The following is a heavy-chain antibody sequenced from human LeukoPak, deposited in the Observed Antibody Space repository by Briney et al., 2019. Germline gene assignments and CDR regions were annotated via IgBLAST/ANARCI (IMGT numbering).Heavy chain of an antibody. Sequence: ASVKVSCKASGYTFTSYDISWVRQAPGQGLEWMGWISAYSGYTNYAQMLQGRVTMTTDTSTSTAYMELRSLRSDDTAVYYCARHESCYDFFFDYWGQGTLVTVSS. CDR3: ARHESCYDFFFDY. J-gene: IGHJ4*02. CDR2: ISAYSGYT. CDR1: GYTFTSYD. V-gene: IGHV1-18*01. D-gene: IGHD5-12*01.